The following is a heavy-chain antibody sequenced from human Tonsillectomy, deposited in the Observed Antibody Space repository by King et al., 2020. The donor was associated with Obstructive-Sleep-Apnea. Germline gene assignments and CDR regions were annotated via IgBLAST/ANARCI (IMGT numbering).Heavy chain of an antibody. CDR3: ARASWSKISHDY. CDR1: GGSISSGDYY. CDR2: IYYSGST. J-gene: IGHJ4*02. V-gene: IGHV4-30-4*01. D-gene: IGHD2-15*01. Sequence: VQLQESGPGLVKPSQTLSLTCTVSGGSISSGDYYWSWIRQPPGKGLEWIGYIYYSGSTSYNPSLKSRVTISIDTSKNHFSLKFSSVTAADTAVYYCARASWSKISHDYWGQGTLVTVSS.